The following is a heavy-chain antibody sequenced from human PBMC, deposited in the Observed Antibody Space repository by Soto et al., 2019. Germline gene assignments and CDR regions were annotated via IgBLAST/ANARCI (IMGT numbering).Heavy chain of an antibody. CDR1: GDTFRSDA. CDR3: AKRERIFVSRSYSFSYSGLEV. V-gene: IGHV1-69*01. D-gene: IGHD3-16*02. CDR2: IIPISGTA. J-gene: IGHJ6*02. Sequence: QVQLVQSGAEVKKPGSSVKVSCKASGDTFRSDAISWVRQAPGQGLEWMGGIIPISGTATYAQKFQGRVTITADEFTTTAYMALSSLISEETAFYYCAKRERIFVSRSYSFSYSGLEVWGQGTTVSVS.